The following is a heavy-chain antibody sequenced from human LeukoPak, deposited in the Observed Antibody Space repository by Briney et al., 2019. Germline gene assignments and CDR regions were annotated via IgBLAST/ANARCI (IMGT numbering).Heavy chain of an antibody. V-gene: IGHV3-64D*06. CDR1: GFTFSSYA. CDR2: ITSNGGST. D-gene: IGHD3-10*01. J-gene: IGHJ4*02. CDR3: VTDRRGILVPGTTFDY. Sequence: GGSLRLSCSASGFTFSSYAMHWVRQAPGKGLEYVSSITSNGGSTYYADSVKGRFTISRDNSKNTLYLQMSSLRAEDTAVYYCVTDRRGILVPGTTFDYWGQGTLATVSS.